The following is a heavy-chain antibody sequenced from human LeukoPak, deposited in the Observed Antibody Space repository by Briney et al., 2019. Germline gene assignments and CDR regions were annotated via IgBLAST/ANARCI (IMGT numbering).Heavy chain of an antibody. V-gene: IGHV4-39*07. CDR3: ASAASSWYGNWFDP. J-gene: IGHJ5*02. CDR1: GGSISSSSYY. D-gene: IGHD6-13*01. CDR2: IYYSGST. Sequence: SETLSLTCTVSGGSISSSSYYWGWIRQPPGKGLEWIGSIYYSGSTYYNPSLKSRVTISVDKSKNQFSLKLSSVTAADTAVYYCASAASSWYGNWFDPWGQGTLVTVSS.